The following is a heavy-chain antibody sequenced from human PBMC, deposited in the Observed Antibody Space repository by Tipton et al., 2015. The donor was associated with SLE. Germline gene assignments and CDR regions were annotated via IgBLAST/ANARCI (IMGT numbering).Heavy chain of an antibody. V-gene: IGHV3-48*03. J-gene: IGHJ6*03. CDR2: ISSSGSTI. Sequence: SLRLSCAASGFTFSSYGMNWVRQAPGKGLEWVSYISSSGSTIYYADSVKGRFTISRDNAKNSLYLQMNSLRAEDTAVYYCARGGAPPYYYYYMDVWGKGTTVTVSS. CDR1: GFTFSSYG. CDR3: ARGGAPPYYYYYMDV.